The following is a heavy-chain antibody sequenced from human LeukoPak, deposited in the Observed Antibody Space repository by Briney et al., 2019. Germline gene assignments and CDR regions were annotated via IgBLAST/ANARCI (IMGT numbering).Heavy chain of an antibody. CDR3: ARENYDSSGYYSLDP. D-gene: IGHD3-22*01. CDR1: GFTVSSNY. CDR2: IYSGGST. V-gene: IGHV3-66*01. Sequence: GGSLRLSCAASGFTVSSNYMSWVRQAPGKGLEWVSVIYSGGSTYYADSVKGRFAISRDNSKNTLYLQMNSLRAEDTAVYYCARENYDSSGYYSLDPWGQGTLVTVSS. J-gene: IGHJ5*02.